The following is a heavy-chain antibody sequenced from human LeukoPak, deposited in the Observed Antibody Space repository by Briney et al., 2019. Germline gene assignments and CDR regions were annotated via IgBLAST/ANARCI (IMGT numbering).Heavy chain of an antibody. CDR2: IYTSGST. CDR1: GGSISSYY. D-gene: IGHD3-10*01. V-gene: IGHV4-4*07. CDR3: ARDGTMVRGVYYYYDGMDV. Sequence: PSETLSLTCTVSGGSISSYYWSWIRQPAGKGLEWIGRIYTSGSTNYNPSLKSRVTMSVDTSKNQFSLKLSSVTAADTAVYYCARDGTMVRGVYYYYDGMDVWGQGTTVTVSS. J-gene: IGHJ6*02.